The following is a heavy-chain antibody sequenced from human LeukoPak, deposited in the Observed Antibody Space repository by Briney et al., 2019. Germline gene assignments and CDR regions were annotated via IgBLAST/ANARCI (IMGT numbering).Heavy chain of an antibody. J-gene: IGHJ4*02. CDR1: GFSLSPSGVS. Sequence: SGPTLVNPTQTLTLTCTFSGFSLSPSGVSVGWIRQPPGKALEWLALIYWDDDKRYSPSLRSRLTITKDTSKDQVVLTMTNMDPVDTATYYCAHYTGYYYFDYWGQGTLVTVSS. V-gene: IGHV2-5*02. CDR2: IYWDDDK. CDR3: AHYTGYYYFDY. D-gene: IGHD2-8*02.